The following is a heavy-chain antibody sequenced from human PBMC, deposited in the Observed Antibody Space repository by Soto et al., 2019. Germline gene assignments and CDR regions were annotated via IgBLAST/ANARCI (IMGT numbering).Heavy chain of an antibody. Sequence: PGGSLRLSCAASGFTFSFYSMNWVRQAPGKGLEWVSYISSDARTIYYADSVKGRFTISRDNAKNSLSLQMNSLRAEDTAVYYCARDLDCGDDCYSSWGQGTLVTVSS. V-gene: IGHV3-48*01. CDR2: ISSDARTI. CDR1: GFTFSFYS. CDR3: ARDLDCGDDCYSS. D-gene: IGHD2-21*02. J-gene: IGHJ5*02.